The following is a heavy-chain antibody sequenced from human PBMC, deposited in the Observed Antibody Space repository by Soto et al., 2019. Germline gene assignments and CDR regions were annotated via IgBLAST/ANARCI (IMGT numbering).Heavy chain of an antibody. Sequence: ASVKFSCKASGYTFTSYGISWVRQAPGQGLEWMGWISAYNGNTNYAQKLQGRVTMTTDTSTSTAYMELRSLRSDDTAVYYCASVSSSWYDAFDIWGQGTMVTVSS. J-gene: IGHJ3*02. CDR2: ISAYNGNT. CDR1: GYTFTSYG. CDR3: ASVSSSWYDAFDI. D-gene: IGHD6-13*01. V-gene: IGHV1-18*01.